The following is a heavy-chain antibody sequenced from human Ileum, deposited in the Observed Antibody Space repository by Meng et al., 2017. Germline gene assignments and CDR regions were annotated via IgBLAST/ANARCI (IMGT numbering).Heavy chain of an antibody. CDR1: GFTFNTYA. D-gene: IGHD5-18*01. J-gene: IGHJ4*02. V-gene: IGHV3-30*01. CDR3: ARETEGVQTAMVGY. Sequence: GESLKISCAASGFTFNTYAMHWVRQAPGKGPEWAAVISYDGTYKFYADSVKGRFTIPRDNSKNTLYLEMNNLRAEDTAVYYCARETEGVQTAMVGYWGQGTLVTVSS. CDR2: ISYDGTYK.